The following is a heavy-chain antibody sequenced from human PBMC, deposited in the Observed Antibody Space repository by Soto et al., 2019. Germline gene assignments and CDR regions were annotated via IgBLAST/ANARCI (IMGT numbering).Heavy chain of an antibody. J-gene: IGHJ3*02. CDR1: GYTFTSYG. CDR2: ISAYNGNT. CDR3: ASGSTTVTWLAAFDI. V-gene: IGHV1-18*04. D-gene: IGHD4-17*01. Sequence: GASVKVSCKASGYTFTSYGISWVRQAPGQGLEWMGWISAYNGNTNYAQKLQGRVTMTTDTSTSTAYMELRSLRSDDTAVYYCASGSTTVTWLAAFDIWGQGTMVTVSS.